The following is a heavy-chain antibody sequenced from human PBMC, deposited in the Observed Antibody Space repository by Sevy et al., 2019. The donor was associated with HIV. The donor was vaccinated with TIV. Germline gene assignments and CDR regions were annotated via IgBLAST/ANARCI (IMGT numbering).Heavy chain of an antibody. CDR1: GGSISDSRYY. Sequence: SETLSLTCTVSGGSISDSRYYWGWIRRPPGKGLDWMGSIYYDGTTKYNPSLKSRVTISVDPSKNQFSLKLDSVTAADTAVYYCARHMQWLDNGLFDYWGQGTLVTVSS. V-gene: IGHV4-39*01. CDR3: ARHMQWLDNGLFDY. J-gene: IGHJ4*02. D-gene: IGHD6-19*01. CDR2: IYYDGTT.